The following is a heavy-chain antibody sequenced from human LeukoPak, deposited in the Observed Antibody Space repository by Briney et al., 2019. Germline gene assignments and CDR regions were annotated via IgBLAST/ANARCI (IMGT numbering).Heavy chain of an antibody. CDR3: ARESEDWNYDY. CDR2: ISSSSSYM. V-gene: IGHV3-21*01. D-gene: IGHD1-7*01. J-gene: IGHJ4*02. CDR1: GFTFSSYS. Sequence: GGSLRLSCAASGFTFSSYSMNWVRQAPGKGLEWVSSISSSSSYMYYADSVKGRFTISRDNAKNSLYLQMNSLRAEDTAVYYCARESEDWNYDYWGQGTLVTVSS.